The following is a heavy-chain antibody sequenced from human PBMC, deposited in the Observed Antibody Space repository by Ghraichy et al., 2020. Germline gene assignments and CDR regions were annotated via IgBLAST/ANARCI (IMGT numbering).Heavy chain of an antibody. D-gene: IGHD1-1*01. J-gene: IGHJ5*01. CDR2: IFSSGST. CDR3: ARQDSIDWKLTPFDS. Sequence: SETLSLTCDVSDDSIMNYKYYWAWVRQPPGKGLEWIGSIFSSGSTYNNPSLESRATILVDTSKNRFSLMLQSVTAADTAVYYCARQDSIDWKLTPFDSWGQGVLVTVSS. CDR1: DDSIMNYKYY. V-gene: IGHV4-39*07.